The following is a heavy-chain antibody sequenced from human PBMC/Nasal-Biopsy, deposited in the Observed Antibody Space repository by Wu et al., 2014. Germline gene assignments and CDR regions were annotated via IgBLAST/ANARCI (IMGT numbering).Heavy chain of an antibody. V-gene: IGHV4-39*01. CDR3: AGIHSTGWNYESYGVDV. CDR1: GGSMRSSRYY. Sequence: NLSLTCIVSGGSMRSSRYYWDWIRQSPGKGLEWIGSIYYSGSTYYNSSLRSRITMSVDTSKNQFSLELRSVTAADTAVYYCAGIHSTGWNYESYGVDVWGQGTTVTVSS. J-gene: IGHJ6*02. D-gene: IGHD6-19*01. CDR2: IYYSGST.